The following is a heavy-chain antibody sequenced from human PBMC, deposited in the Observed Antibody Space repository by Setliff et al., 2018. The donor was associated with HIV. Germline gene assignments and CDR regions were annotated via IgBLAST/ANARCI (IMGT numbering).Heavy chain of an antibody. J-gene: IGHJ4*02. D-gene: IGHD3-3*01. Sequence: SETLSLTCAVYGGSFSGYYWSWIRQPPGKGLEWIGEINHSGSTYYNPSLKSRVTISVDTSKNQFSLKLKSVTAADTALYYFTRSPGLRFVDSWGQGTLVTVSS. CDR3: TRSPGLRFVDS. CDR2: INHSGST. CDR1: GGSFSGYY. V-gene: IGHV4-34*01.